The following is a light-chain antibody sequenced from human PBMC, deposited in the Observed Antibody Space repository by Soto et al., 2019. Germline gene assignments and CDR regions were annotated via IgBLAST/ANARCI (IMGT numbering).Light chain of an antibody. V-gene: IGKV3-15*01. CDR2: GAS. CDR3: QQNNNWPPWT. CDR1: QSVSSN. J-gene: IGKJ1*01. Sequence: EIVMTQSPATLSVSPGERATFSCRASQSVSSNLAWCQQKPGQAPRHLIYGASIRATGIPARFSGSGSGTEYTLTISTLQSQDVSINYCQQNNNWPPWTFGQGTKVDIK.